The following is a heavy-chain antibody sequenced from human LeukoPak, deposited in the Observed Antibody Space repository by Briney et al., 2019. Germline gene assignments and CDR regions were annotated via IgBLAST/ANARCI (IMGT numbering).Heavy chain of an antibody. J-gene: IGHJ4*02. D-gene: IGHD2-2*01. V-gene: IGHV3-74*01. CDR1: AFTFITYW. CDR3: ATDVPAVTIFGY. Sequence: GGTLRLSFAAYAFTFITYWWDWVRQAPGTELVWVFLIKSDGRSTNYADSVKGRFTISRDNAKNTLYLQMNSLRAEDTAVYYCATDVPAVTIFGYWGQGTLVTVSS. CDR2: IKSDGRST.